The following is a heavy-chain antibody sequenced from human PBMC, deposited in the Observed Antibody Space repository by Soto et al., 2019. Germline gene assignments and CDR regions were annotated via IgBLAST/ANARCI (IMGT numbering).Heavy chain of an antibody. Sequence: KTSETLSLTCAVSGGSISSGDYSWSWIRQPPGKGLEWIGYIYHSGSTSYNPSLKSRVTISVDRSQNQFSLKLSSVTAADTAVYYCARGGATSLGYYYYGVDVWGQGTTVTVS. CDR1: GGSISSGDYS. D-gene: IGHD5-12*01. V-gene: IGHV4-30-2*01. J-gene: IGHJ6*02. CDR2: IYHSGST. CDR3: ARGGATSLGYYYYGVDV.